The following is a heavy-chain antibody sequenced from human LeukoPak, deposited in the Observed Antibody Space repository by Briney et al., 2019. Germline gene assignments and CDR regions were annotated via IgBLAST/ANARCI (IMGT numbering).Heavy chain of an antibody. J-gene: IGHJ4*02. CDR2: ISGSGGST. CDR1: GFTLSSYA. Sequence: PGGSLRLSCAASGFTLSSYAMSWVRQAPGKGLEWVSAISGSGGSTYYADSVKGRLTISRDNSKNTLYLQMNSLRAEDTAVYYCARGVVVPAASDYWGQGPLVTVSS. CDR3: ARGVVVPAASDY. D-gene: IGHD2-2*01. V-gene: IGHV3-23*01.